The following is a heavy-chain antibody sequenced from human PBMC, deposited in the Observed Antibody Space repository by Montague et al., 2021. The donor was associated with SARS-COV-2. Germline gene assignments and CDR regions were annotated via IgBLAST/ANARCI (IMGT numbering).Heavy chain of an antibody. CDR3: ARQDIQLWFDL. V-gene: IGHV4-39*01. Sequence: SETLSLTCTVSSGSISNDIYYWGWIRQPPGKGPEWIGGFRYGGSSYYNPSLKSRVTISIDTSKNQCSLKLTAVTAADTAVYFCARQDIQLWFDLWGRGTLVTVSS. D-gene: IGHD5-18*01. J-gene: IGHJ2*01. CDR1: SGSISNDIYY. CDR2: FRYGGSS.